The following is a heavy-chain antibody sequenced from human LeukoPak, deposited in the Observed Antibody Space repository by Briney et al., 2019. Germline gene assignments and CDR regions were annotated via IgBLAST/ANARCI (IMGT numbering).Heavy chain of an antibody. J-gene: IGHJ6*02. CDR3: ARDRWSGRDYYYYGMDV. CDR1: GFTFSSYD. CDR2: IGTAGDT. V-gene: IGHV3-13*01. D-gene: IGHD3-10*01. Sequence: GGSLRLPCAASGFTFSSYDMHWVRQATGEGLEWVSFIGTAGDTYYSNSVKGRFTVSRENAENSLYLEMTSLRAGDTAVYYCARDRWSGRDYYYYGMDVWGQGTTVTVSS.